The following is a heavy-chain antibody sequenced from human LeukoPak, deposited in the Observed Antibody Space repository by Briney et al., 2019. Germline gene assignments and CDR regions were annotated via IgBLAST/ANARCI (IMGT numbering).Heavy chain of an antibody. D-gene: IGHD1-7*01. CDR3: ARDENYSFDY. CDR1: GFTFSSYA. Sequence: PGGSLRLSCAASGFTFSSYAMSWVRQTPGKGLEWVSYISRSSGTISYVDSVRGRFTISRDNAKNSLFLQMNSLRDEDTAVYYCARDENYSFDYWGQGALVTVSS. V-gene: IGHV3-48*02. CDR2: ISRSSGTI. J-gene: IGHJ4*02.